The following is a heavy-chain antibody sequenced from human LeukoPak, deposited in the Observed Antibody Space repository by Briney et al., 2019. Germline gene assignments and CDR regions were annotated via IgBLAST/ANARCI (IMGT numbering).Heavy chain of an antibody. D-gene: IGHD3-22*01. J-gene: IGHJ4*02. CDR2: INPSGGST. Sequence: GASVKVSCKASGYTFTSYYMHWVRQAPGQGLEWMGIINPSGGSTSYAQKFQGRVTMTRDTSTSTVYMELSSLRSEDTAVYYCARDQRGYYDSSGYYYFDYWGQGTLVTVSS. V-gene: IGHV1-46*01. CDR1: GYTFTSYY. CDR3: ARDQRGYYDSSGYYYFDY.